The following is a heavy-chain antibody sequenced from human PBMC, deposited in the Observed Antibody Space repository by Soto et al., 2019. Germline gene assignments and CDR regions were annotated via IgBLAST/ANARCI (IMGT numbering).Heavy chain of an antibody. D-gene: IGHD3-22*01. CDR2: ISAYNGNT. CDR1: GYSFATSG. J-gene: IGHJ5*02. V-gene: IGHV1-18*01. CDR3: ARAGHYYDSSGYAT. Sequence: QVKLVQSGTEVKKPGASMKVSCKASGYSFATSGISWVRQAPGQGLEWMGWISAYNGNTNYEQKLQDRVTTTKDTSTSTAYREVRSLRSDDTAVYYFARAGHYYDSSGYATWGQGTLVTVS.